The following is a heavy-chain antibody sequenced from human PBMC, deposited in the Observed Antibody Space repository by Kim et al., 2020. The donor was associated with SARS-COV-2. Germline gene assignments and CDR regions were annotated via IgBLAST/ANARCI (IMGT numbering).Heavy chain of an antibody. CDR2: INHSGST. V-gene: IGHV4-34*01. CDR3: ARGGIYCSGGSCYFYYYYYGMDV. CDR1: GGSFSGYY. D-gene: IGHD2-15*01. J-gene: IGHJ6*02. Sequence: SETLSLTCAVYGGSFSGYYWSWIRQPPGKGLEWIGEINHSGSTNYNPSLKSRVTISVDTSKNQFSLKLSSVTAADTAVYYCARGGIYCSGGSCYFYYYYYGMDVWGQGTTVTVSS.